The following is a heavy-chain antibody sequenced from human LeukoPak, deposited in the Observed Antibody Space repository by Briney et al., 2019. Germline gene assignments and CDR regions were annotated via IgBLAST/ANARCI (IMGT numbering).Heavy chain of an antibody. CDR1: GFTFSSYS. CDR2: ISSSSSYI. J-gene: IGHJ5*02. Sequence: GGSLRLSCAASGFTFSSYSMNWVRQAPGKGLEWVSSISSSSSYIYYADSVKGRFTISRDNAKNSLYLQMNSLRAEDTAVYYCARAQDIVVVPALFDHWGQGTLVTVSS. D-gene: IGHD2-2*01. V-gene: IGHV3-21*01. CDR3: ARAQDIVVVPALFDH.